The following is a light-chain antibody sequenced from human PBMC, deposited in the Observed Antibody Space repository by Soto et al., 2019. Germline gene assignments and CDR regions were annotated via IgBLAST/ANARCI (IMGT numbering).Light chain of an antibody. V-gene: IGKV3-11*01. CDR3: QQSSNWLT. CDR2: SAS. Sequence: EIVLTQSPATLSLSPGERATLSCRASQSVSSSLAWYQQKPRQAPRLLIYSASNRATGIPGRFSGSGSGTDFTLTISSLEPEDFAVYYCQQSSNWLTFGGGTKVEIK. CDR1: QSVSSS. J-gene: IGKJ4*01.